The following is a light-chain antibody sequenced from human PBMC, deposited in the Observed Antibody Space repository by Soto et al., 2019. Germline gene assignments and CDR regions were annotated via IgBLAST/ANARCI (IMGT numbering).Light chain of an antibody. CDR3: CSYATSSTFWV. J-gene: IGLJ3*02. CDR2: EGS. Sequence: QSALTQPASVSGSPGQSITFSCTGTSTDIGSYNLVSWYQQHPGKAPKLMIYEGSKRPSGVSNRFSGSKSGNTASLTISGLQADDEADYYCCSYATSSTFWVFGGGTKLTVL. CDR1: STDIGSYNL. V-gene: IGLV2-23*03.